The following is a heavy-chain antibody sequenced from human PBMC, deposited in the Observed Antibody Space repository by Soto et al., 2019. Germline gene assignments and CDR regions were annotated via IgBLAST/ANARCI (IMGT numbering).Heavy chain of an antibody. D-gene: IGHD3-10*01. CDR3: ARGFVAYYYGSGSYSLDY. CDR1: GGSFSGYY. CDR2: INHSGST. J-gene: IGHJ4*02. V-gene: IGHV4-34*01. Sequence: SETLSLTGAVYGGSFSGYYWSWIRQPPGKGLEWIGEINHSGSTKYNPSLKSRVTISVDTSKNQFSLKLSSVTAADTAVYYCARGFVAYYYGSGSYSLDYWGQGTLVTVSS.